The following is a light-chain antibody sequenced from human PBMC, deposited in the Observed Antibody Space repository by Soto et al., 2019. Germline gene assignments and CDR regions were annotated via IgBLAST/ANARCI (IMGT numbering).Light chain of an antibody. Sequence: DIQVTQSPSSLSASVGARVTITCRASQAISNSLAWYQQKPGKVPELLIFEASTLHSGVPSRFRGSGSGTAFTPPISSLRREDVAWYYFQKYGSAPCTFGQGTNLET. CDR2: EAS. V-gene: IGKV1-27*01. CDR1: QAISNS. CDR3: QKYGSAPCT. J-gene: IGKJ2*02.